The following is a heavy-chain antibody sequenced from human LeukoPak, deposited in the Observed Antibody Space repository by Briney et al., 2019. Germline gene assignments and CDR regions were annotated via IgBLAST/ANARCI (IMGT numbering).Heavy chain of an antibody. CDR3: ASMVSMVRGVMIDY. CDR2: ISSSSSTI. CDR1: GFTFSSYS. V-gene: IGHV3-48*01. D-gene: IGHD3-10*01. J-gene: IGHJ4*02. Sequence: PGRSLRLSCAASGFTFSSYSMNWVRQAPGKGLEWVSYISSSSSTIYYADSVKGRFTISRDNAKNSLYLQMNSLRAEDTAVCYCASMVSMVRGVMIDYWGQGTLVTVSS.